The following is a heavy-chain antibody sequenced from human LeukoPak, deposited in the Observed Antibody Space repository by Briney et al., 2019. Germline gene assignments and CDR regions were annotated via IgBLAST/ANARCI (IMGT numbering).Heavy chain of an antibody. V-gene: IGHV3-48*03. D-gene: IGHD6-13*01. CDR1: GFTFSSYE. CDR2: ISSSGSTI. Sequence: PGGSLRLSCAASGFTFSSYEMNWVRQAPGKGLEGVSYISSSGSTIYYADSVEGRFTISRDNAKNSLYLQMDSLRAEDTAVYYCAKDATAVVGTVYMDVWGKGTTVTISS. CDR3: AKDATAVVGTVYMDV. J-gene: IGHJ6*03.